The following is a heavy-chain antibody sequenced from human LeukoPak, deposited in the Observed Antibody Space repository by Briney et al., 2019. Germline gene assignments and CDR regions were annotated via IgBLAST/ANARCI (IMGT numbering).Heavy chain of an antibody. CDR1: GGSFSGYY. CDR2: INHSGST. J-gene: IGHJ4*02. CDR3: ARGRGYSSSSNYFDY. V-gene: IGHV4-34*01. Sequence: SETLSLTCAVYGGSFSGYYWSWIRQPPGKGLEWIGEINHSGSTNYNPSLKSRVTISVDTSKNQFSLKLSSVTAADTAVYYCARGRGYSSSSNYFDYWGQGTLVTVSS. D-gene: IGHD6-6*01.